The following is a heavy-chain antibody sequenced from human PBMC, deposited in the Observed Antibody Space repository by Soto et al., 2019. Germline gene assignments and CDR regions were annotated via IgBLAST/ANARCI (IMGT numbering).Heavy chain of an antibody. D-gene: IGHD6-19*01. CDR3: AKCDGEQWLEFNYYYYGMDV. CDR1: GFTFSSYG. J-gene: IGHJ6*02. Sequence: GGSLRLSCAASGFTFSSYGMHWVRQAPGKGLEWVAVISYDGSNKYYADSVKGRFTISRDNSKNTLYLQMNSLRAEDTAVYYCAKCDGEQWLEFNYYYYGMDVWGQGTTVTVSS. CDR2: ISYDGSNK. V-gene: IGHV3-30*18.